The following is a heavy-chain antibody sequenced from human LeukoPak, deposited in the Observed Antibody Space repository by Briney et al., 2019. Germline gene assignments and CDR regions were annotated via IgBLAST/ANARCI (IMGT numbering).Heavy chain of an antibody. Sequence: PSQTLSLTCAVYGGSFSGYYWSWILQPPGKGLEWNGEINHSGSTNYNPSLKSRVTISVDTSKNQFSLKLSSVTAADTAVYYCATRAGNSSGYYYFDYWGQGTLVTVSS. D-gene: IGHD3-22*01. V-gene: IGHV4-34*01. CDR2: INHSGST. J-gene: IGHJ4*02. CDR3: ATRAGNSSGYYYFDY. CDR1: GGSFSGYY.